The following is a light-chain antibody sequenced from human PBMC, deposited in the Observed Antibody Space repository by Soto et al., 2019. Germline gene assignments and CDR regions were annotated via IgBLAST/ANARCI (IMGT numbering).Light chain of an antibody. CDR2: DIF. CDR1: QSVGSD. Sequence: EIVMTQSPATLSVSPGERATLSCRASQSVGSDLAWYQQKPGQAPRLVIYDIFTRATGIPDRFSGSGSGTDFTLTISRLEPEDFAVYYCQQYGSSPKTCGQGNKVDIK. J-gene: IGKJ1*01. V-gene: IGKV3-20*01. CDR3: QQYGSSPKT.